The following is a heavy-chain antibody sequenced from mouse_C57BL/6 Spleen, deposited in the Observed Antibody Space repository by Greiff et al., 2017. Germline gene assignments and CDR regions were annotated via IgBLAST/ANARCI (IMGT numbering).Heavy chain of an antibody. D-gene: IGHD1-1*01. CDR3: ARLPYYYGSSYPYFDY. J-gene: IGHJ2*01. Sequence: QVQLQQPGAELVKPGASVKMSCKASGYTFTSYWITWVKQRPGQGLEWIGDIYPGSGSTNYNEKFKSKATLTVDKSSSTAYMQLSSLTSEDSAVYYCARLPYYYGSSYPYFDYWGQGTTLTVSS. CDR2: IYPGSGST. CDR1: GYTFTSYW. V-gene: IGHV1-55*01.